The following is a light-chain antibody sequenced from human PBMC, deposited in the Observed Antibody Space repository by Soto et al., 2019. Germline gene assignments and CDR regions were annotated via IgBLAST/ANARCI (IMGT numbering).Light chain of an antibody. CDR2: GVS. V-gene: IGKV3-20*01. CDR3: QQYGSSPLIT. Sequence: EIVLTQSPGTLSLSPGQRATLSCRASQRLSARGIAWYQQKPGQAPKFLIYGVSSRATGIPDRFSGSGSGTDFTLTISRLEPEDFAVYHCQQYGSSPLITFGQGTRLEIK. J-gene: IGKJ5*01. CDR1: QRLSARG.